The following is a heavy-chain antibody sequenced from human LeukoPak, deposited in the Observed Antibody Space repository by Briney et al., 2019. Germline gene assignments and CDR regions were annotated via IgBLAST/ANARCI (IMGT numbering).Heavy chain of an antibody. Sequence: SAKVSCKASGGTFSSYAISWVRQAPGQGLEWMGGIIPIFGTANYAQKFQGRVTITADESTSTAYMELSSLRSEDTAVYYCARYSGYDWGVPDYWGQGTLVTVSS. J-gene: IGHJ4*02. CDR3: ARYSGYDWGVPDY. D-gene: IGHD5-12*01. CDR2: IIPIFGTA. CDR1: GGTFSSYA. V-gene: IGHV1-69*13.